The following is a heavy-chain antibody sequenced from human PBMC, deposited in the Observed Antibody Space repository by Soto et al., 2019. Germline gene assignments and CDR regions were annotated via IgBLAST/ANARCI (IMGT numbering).Heavy chain of an antibody. CDR1: GFTFSSYG. V-gene: IGHV3-33*01. CDR3: ARGRGGYSYGGEYDY. CDR2: IWYDGSNK. J-gene: IGHJ4*02. Sequence: TGGSLRLSCAASGFTFSSYGMHWVRQAPGKGLEWVAVIWYDGSNKYYADSVKGRFTISRDNSKNTLYLQMNSLRAEDTAVYYCARGRGGYSYGGEYDYWGQGTLVTVSS. D-gene: IGHD5-18*01.